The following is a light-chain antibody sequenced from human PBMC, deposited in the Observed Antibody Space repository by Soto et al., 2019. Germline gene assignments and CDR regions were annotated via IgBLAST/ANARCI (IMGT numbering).Light chain of an antibody. V-gene: IGLV3-21*04. J-gene: IGLJ1*01. CDR1: NIGSKS. CDR3: HVWDSSSDHHV. CDR2: YDS. Sequence: SYELTQPPSVSVAPGKTARITCGGNNIGSKSVHWYQQKPGQAPVLVIYYDSDRPSGIPERFSGSNSGNTATLTISRVEAGDEADYYCHVWDSSSDHHVFGTGTKLTVL.